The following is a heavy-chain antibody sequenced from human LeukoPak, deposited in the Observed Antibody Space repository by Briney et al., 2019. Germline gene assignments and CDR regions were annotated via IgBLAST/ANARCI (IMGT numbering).Heavy chain of an antibody. CDR2: ITGSDSRT. D-gene: IGHD2-15*01. J-gene: IGHJ3*01. CDR1: GFTLSSYV. Sequence: GGSLRLSCAASGFTLSSYVMTWVRQAPGKGLEWVSVITGSDSRTYYADSVKGRFSISRDNSKNTVYLQMNSLRAEDTAAYYCAKVTLRGGGRNHDAFDVWGQGTMVTVSS. CDR3: AKVTLRGGGRNHDAFDV. V-gene: IGHV3-23*01.